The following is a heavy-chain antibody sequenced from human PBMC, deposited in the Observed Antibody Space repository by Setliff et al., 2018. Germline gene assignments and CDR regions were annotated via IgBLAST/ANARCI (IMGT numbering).Heavy chain of an antibody. Sequence: SETLSLTCAVSGGSISSSNWWSWVRQPPGKGLEWIGEIYHSGSTNYNPSLKSRVTISVDTSKNQFSLKLSSVTAADTAVYYCARVSMCYNFWSGYYGERGEYFDYWGQGTLVTVSS. D-gene: IGHD3-3*01. J-gene: IGHJ4*02. V-gene: IGHV4-4*02. CDR1: GGSISSSNW. CDR2: IYHSGST. CDR3: ARVSMCYNFWSGYYGERGEYFDY.